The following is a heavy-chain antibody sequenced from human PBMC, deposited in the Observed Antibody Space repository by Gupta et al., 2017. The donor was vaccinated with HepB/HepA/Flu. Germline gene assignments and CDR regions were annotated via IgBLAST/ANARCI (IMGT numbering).Heavy chain of an antibody. J-gene: IGHJ4*02. D-gene: IGHD3-3*01. CDR2: ISNDGKTK. Sequence: QVQLVESGGGVVRPGRSLSLSCTASGFTFSNYGLHWVRQAPGKGLEWVAIISNDGKTKFSADSLKGRFTISRDNTKNTLYLQMNSLGPEDTAVYYCVKGGFGVSVEDYWGQGALVTVSS. V-gene: IGHV3-30*18. CDR3: VKGGFGVSVEDY. CDR1: GFTFSNYG.